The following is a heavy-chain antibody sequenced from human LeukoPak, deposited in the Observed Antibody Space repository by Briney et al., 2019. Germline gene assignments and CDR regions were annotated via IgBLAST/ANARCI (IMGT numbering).Heavy chain of an antibody. CDR1: GGSFSGYY. CDR2: IYHSGST. V-gene: IGHV4-34*01. J-gene: IGHJ4*02. Sequence: SETLSLTCAVYGGSFSGYYWSWIRQPPEMGLEWIGQIYHSGSTKYNGSLKSRVTISVDTSKNQFSLKLSSVIAADTAVYYCAREPWDSSSSSYYFDYWGQGTLVTVSS. D-gene: IGHD6-6*01. CDR3: AREPWDSSSSSYYFDY.